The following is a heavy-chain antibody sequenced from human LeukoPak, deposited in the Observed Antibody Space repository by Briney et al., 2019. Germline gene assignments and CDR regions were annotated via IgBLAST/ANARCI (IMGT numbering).Heavy chain of an antibody. D-gene: IGHD3-16*02. V-gene: IGHV3-7*01. CDR2: IKEGGSEK. CDR3: ARGVIIRGRLDP. Sequence: ESGGSLRLSCAASGFIFRNYWMSWVRQAPGKGLEWVANIKEGGSEKYYVESVKGRFTISRDNAKNSLYLQMSSLRAEDTAVYYCARGVIIRGRLDPWGQGTLVTVSS. CDR1: GFIFRNYW. J-gene: IGHJ5*02.